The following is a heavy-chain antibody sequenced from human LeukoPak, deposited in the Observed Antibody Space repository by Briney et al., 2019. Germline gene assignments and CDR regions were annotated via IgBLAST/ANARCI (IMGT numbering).Heavy chain of an antibody. CDR2: ISGSGGST. J-gene: IGHJ4*02. V-gene: IGHV3-23*01. D-gene: IGHD3-10*01. CDR1: GFTFSSYA. Sequence: GGSLRLSCAASGFTFSSYAMSWVRQAPGKGLEWVSAISGSGGSTYYADSVKGRFTISRDNSKNTRYLQMNSLRAEDTAVYYCAKEYYYGSDRRFRGISDYWGQGTLVTVSS. CDR3: AKEYYYGSDRRFRGISDY.